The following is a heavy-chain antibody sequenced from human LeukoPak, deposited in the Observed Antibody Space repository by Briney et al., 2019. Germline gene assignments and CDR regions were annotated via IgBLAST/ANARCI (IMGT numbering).Heavy chain of an antibody. CDR1: GFTFSSYS. CDR3: ARAVPGFDS. CDR2: ISSSSSTI. J-gene: IGHJ4*02. Sequence: GGSLRLSCAASGFTFSSYSMNWVRQAPGKGLEWVSYISSSSSTIYYADSVKGRFTISRDNAKNSLYLQMNSLRAEDTAVYYCARAVPGFDSWGQGTLVTVSS. V-gene: IGHV3-48*01.